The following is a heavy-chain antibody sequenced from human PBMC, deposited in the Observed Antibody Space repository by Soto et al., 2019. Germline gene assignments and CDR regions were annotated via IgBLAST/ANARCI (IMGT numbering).Heavy chain of an antibody. Sequence: QVQLQQWGAGLLKPSETLSLTCAVYGGAFSGYYWSWIRQPPGKGLAWFGEINHSGCTNYNPALKSRVTIAVDTSKNQFSLKLSSVTAADMAVYYCARAPTGLYDYIWGSYSHPDDWGQGTLVTVTS. CDR2: INHSGCT. V-gene: IGHV4-34*01. J-gene: IGHJ4*02. CDR1: GGAFSGYY. D-gene: IGHD3-16*01. CDR3: ARAPTGLYDYIWGSYSHPDD.